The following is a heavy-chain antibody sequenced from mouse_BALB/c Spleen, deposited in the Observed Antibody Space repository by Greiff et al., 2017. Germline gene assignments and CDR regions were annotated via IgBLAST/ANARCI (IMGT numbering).Heavy chain of an antibody. Sequence: EVQGVESGGGLVQPGGSRKLSCAASGFTFSSFGMHWVRQAPEKGLEWVAYISSGSSTIYYADTVKGRFTISRDNPKNTLFLQMTSLRSEDTAMYYCARVTVVGFDYWGQGTTLTVSS. J-gene: IGHJ2*01. D-gene: IGHD1-1*01. CDR3: ARVTVVGFDY. CDR2: ISSGSSTI. V-gene: IGHV5-17*02. CDR1: GFTFSSFG.